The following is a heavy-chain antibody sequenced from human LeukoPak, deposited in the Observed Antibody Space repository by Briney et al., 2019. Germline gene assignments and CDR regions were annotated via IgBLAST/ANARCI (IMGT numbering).Heavy chain of an antibody. D-gene: IGHD1-26*01. V-gene: IGHV4-59*01. CDR1: GGSISSYY. J-gene: IGHJ3*02. CDR2: IYYSGST. CDR3: ARSSSGSYFAFDI. Sequence: SETLSLTCTVSGGSISSYYWSWIRQPPGKGLEWTGYIYYSGSTNYNPSLKSRVTISVDTSKNQFSLKLSSVTAADTAVYYCARSSSGSYFAFDIWGQGTMVTVSS.